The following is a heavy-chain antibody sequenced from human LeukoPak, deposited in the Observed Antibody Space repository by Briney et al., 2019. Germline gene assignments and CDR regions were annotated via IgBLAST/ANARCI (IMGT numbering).Heavy chain of an antibody. J-gene: IGHJ6*02. CDR2: IIPIFGTA. CDR1: GGTFSSYA. V-gene: IGHV1-69*13. D-gene: IGHD5-18*01. Sequence: SVKVSCKASGGTFSSYAISWVRQAPGQGLEWMGGIIPIFGTANYAQKFQGRVTITADESTSTAYMELSSLRSEDTAVYYCARSGVTADDYYYGMDVWGQGTTVTVSS. CDR3: ARSGVTADDYYYGMDV.